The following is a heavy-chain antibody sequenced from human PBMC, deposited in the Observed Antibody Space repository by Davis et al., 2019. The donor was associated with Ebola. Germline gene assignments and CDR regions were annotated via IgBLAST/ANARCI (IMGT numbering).Heavy chain of an antibody. CDR2: IKQDGSEK. CDR1: GFTFSSYW. Sequence: GESLKISCAGSGFTFSSYWMSWVRQAPGKGLELVANIKQDGSEKYYVDSVKGRFTISRDNAKNSLYLQMNSLRAEDMAAYYCARSMDVWGKGTTVTVSS. V-gene: IGHV3-7*01. CDR3: ARSMDV. J-gene: IGHJ6*04.